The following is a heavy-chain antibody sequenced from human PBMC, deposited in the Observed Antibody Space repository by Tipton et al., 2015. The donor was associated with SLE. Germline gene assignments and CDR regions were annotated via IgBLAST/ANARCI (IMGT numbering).Heavy chain of an antibody. V-gene: IGHV4-34*01. CDR2: INHFSGT. Sequence: TLSLTCSVYGASFNGYYWTWVRQPPGKGLEWIGEINHFSGTKYNPSLKSRVTISVGTSKNQFSLKLSSVTAADTAVYYCANYFYDATGYQSVDDWGQGALVTVSS. CDR3: ANYFYDATGYQSVDD. CDR1: GASFNGYY. D-gene: IGHD3-22*01. J-gene: IGHJ4*02.